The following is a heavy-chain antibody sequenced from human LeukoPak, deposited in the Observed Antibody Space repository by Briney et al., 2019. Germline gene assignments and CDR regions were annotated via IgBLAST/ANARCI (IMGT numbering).Heavy chain of an antibody. D-gene: IGHD2-15*01. V-gene: IGHV4-59*01. CDR3: ARGAPCSGGSCYSDWFDP. J-gene: IGHJ5*02. CDR2: IYYSGST. Sequence: PSETLSLTCTVSGCSISCYYWSWIRQPPGKGLEWIGYIYYSGSTNYNPSLKSRVTISVDTSKNQFSLKLSSVTAADTAVYYCARGAPCSGGSCYSDWFDPWGQGTLVTVSS. CDR1: GCSISCYY.